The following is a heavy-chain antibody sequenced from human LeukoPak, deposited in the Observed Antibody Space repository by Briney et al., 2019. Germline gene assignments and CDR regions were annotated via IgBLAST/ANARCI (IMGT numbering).Heavy chain of an antibody. J-gene: IGHJ5*02. D-gene: IGHD2-2*01. Sequence: GGSLRLSCAASGFTFSNAWMSWVRQAPGKGLEWVGRIKSKTDGGTTDYAAPVKGRFTIPRDDSKNTLYLQMNSLKTEDTAVYYCTTDYGYCSSTSCYENWFDPWGQGTLVTVSS. CDR3: TTDYGYCSSTSCYENWFDP. CDR1: GFTFSNAW. V-gene: IGHV3-15*01. CDR2: IKSKTDGGTT.